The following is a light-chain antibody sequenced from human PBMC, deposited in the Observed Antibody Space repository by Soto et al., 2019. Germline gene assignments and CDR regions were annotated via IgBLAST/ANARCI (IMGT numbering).Light chain of an antibody. CDR3: PQLNSYPRT. J-gene: IGKJ1*01. Sequence: SPSCLCAYVGYSFTITCLASQGISSYLAWYQQKPGKAPKLLIYAASTLQSGVPSRFSGSGSGTEFTLTISSLQPEDFATYYCPQLNSYPRTFGQGTKVDIK. CDR2: AAS. V-gene: IGKV1-9*01. CDR1: QGISSY.